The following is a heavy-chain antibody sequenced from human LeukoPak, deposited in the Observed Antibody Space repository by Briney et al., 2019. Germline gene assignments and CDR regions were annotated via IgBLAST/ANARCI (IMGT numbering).Heavy chain of an antibody. D-gene: IGHD3-9*01. CDR2: IYCSGST. CDR3: ARLVGASSRSYWYFDL. Sequence: SETLSLTCTVPGGSISSYYWSWIWQPPGKGLEWIGHIYCSGSTNYNPSLKSRVTISVDTSKNQFSLKLSSVTAADTAVYYCARLVGASSRSYWYFDLWGRGTLVTVSS. V-gene: IGHV4-59*01. CDR1: GGSISSYY. J-gene: IGHJ2*01.